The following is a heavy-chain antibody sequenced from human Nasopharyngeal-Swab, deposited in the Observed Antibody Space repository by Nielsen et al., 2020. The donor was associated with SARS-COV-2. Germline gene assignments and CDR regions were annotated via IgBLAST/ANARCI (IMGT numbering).Heavy chain of an antibody. V-gene: IGHV3-48*03. J-gene: IGHJ4*02. CDR2: ISSSGSTI. Sequence: GESLKISCAASGFTFSSYEMNRVRQAPGKGLEWVSYISSSGSTIYYADSVKGRFTISRDNVKNSLYLQMNSLRAEDTAVYYCAPSSGWYYFDYWGQGTLVTVSS. CDR3: APSSGWYYFDY. D-gene: IGHD6-19*01. CDR1: GFTFSSYE.